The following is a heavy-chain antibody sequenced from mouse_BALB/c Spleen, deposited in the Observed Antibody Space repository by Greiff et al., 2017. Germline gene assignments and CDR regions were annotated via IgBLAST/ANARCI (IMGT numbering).Heavy chain of an antibody. Sequence: EVKLMESGPSLVKPSQTLSLTCSVTGDSITSGYWNWIRKFPGNKLEYMGYISYSGSTYYNPSLKSRISITRDTSKNQYYLQLNSVTTEDTATYYCARFYYGNYVFAYWGQGTLVTVSA. D-gene: IGHD2-1*01. V-gene: IGHV3-8*02. J-gene: IGHJ3*01. CDR3: ARFYYGNYVFAY. CDR2: ISYSGST. CDR1: GDSITSGY.